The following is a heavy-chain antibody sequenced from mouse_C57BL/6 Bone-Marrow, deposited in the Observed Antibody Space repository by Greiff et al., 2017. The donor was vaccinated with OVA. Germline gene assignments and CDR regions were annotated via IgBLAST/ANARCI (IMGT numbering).Heavy chain of an antibody. CDR1: GYSITSGYY. Sequence: EVKLMESGPGLVKPSQSLSLTCSVTGYSITSGYYWNWIRQFPGNKLEWMGYISYDGSNNYNPSLKNRISITRDTSKNQFFLKLNSVTTEDTATYYCAREWIYYGGFAYGGQGTLVTVSA. J-gene: IGHJ3*01. D-gene: IGHD2-13*01. CDR3: AREWIYYGGFAY. CDR2: ISYDGSN. V-gene: IGHV3-6*01.